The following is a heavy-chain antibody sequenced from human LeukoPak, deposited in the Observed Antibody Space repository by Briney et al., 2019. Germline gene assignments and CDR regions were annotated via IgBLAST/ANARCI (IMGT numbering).Heavy chain of an antibody. CDR1: GFTFSSYG. D-gene: IGHD4-17*01. Sequence: PGGSLRLSCAASGFTFSSYGMHWVRQAPGKGLEWVAVISEDGRKTYYTDSVKGRYTISRDNAKNSLYLQMNSLRAEDTAVYYCARDMTVTTWWGRDYYYGMDVWGQGTTVTVSS. V-gene: IGHV3-30*03. J-gene: IGHJ6*02. CDR2: ISEDGRKT. CDR3: ARDMTVTTWWGRDYYYGMDV.